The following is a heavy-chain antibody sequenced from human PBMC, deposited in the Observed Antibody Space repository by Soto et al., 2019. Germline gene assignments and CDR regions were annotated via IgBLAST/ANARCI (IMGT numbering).Heavy chain of an antibody. J-gene: IGHJ3*02. V-gene: IGHV4-39*01. Sequence: SETLSLTCTVSGGSISSSIYYGGWIRRPPGKGLEWIGSIFYSGSTYYNPSLKSRVTISVDTSKNQFSLKLSSVTAADTAVYYCARLAVAARQNFAFDIWGQGTMVTVSS. CDR2: IFYSGST. D-gene: IGHD6-6*01. CDR3: ARLAVAARQNFAFDI. CDR1: GGSISSSIYY.